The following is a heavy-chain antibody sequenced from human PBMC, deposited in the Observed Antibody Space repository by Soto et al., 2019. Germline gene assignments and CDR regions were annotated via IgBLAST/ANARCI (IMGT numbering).Heavy chain of an antibody. CDR1: GVSVSSGSYC. CDR3: ARGYSSSSIDFDY. J-gene: IGHJ4*02. Sequence: PSETLSLTCTVSGVSVSSGSYCWSWIRQPPGKGLEWIGYIYYSGSTNYNPSLKSRVTISVDTSKNQFSLKLSSVTAADTAVYYCARGYSSSSIDFDYWGQGTLVTVSS. CDR2: IYYSGST. D-gene: IGHD6-6*01. V-gene: IGHV4-61*01.